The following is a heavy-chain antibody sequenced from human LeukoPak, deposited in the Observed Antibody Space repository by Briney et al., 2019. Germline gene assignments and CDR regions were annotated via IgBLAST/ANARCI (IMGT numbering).Heavy chain of an antibody. CDR1: GGSISGYY. CDR2: MYTSGST. V-gene: IGHV4-4*07. J-gene: IGHJ3*02. D-gene: IGHD5-24*01. Sequence: SETLSLTCTVSGGSISGYYWNWIRQPAGKGLEWIGRMYTSGSTSYNPSLTSRVTMSVDTSKNQFSLKLSSVTAADTAVYYCAGYDRDGYNEEAFDIWGQGTMVTVSS. CDR3: AGYDRDGYNEEAFDI.